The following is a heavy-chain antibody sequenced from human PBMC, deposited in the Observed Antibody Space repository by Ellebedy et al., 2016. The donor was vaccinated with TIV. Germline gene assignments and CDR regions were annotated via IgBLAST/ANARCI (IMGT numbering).Heavy chain of an antibody. V-gene: IGHV3-53*01. Sequence: GESLKISCAVSGFTVSRNYLSWVRPAPGKGLELVSVNYSGDSTYYADSVKGRFTIHRDNAKNTLDLQVNSLIAEDTAVYYCVRDLTDGSLDYWGQGTLVTVSS. D-gene: IGHD3-10*01. CDR1: GFTVSRNY. CDR3: VRDLTDGSLDY. J-gene: IGHJ4*02. CDR2: NYSGDST.